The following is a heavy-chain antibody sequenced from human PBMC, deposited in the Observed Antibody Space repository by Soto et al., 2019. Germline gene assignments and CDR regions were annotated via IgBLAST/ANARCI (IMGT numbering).Heavy chain of an antibody. D-gene: IGHD5-18*01. CDR2: VYSGGTT. J-gene: IGHJ6*02. V-gene: IGHV3-66*01. CDR3: ARDPGYRNGMDV. Sequence: EVQLVESGGGLVQPGGSLRLSCAASGFTVSSDYMTWVRQAPGKGLEWLSTVYSGGTTYYADSVKGRFIISRENSKNTLFLQMNNLRVEDTAMYYCARDPGYRNGMDVWGQGTKVTVSS. CDR1: GFTVSSDY.